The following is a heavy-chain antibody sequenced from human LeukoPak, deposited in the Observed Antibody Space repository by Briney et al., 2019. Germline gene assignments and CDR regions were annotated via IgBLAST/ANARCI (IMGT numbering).Heavy chain of an antibody. J-gene: IGHJ6*02. CDR2: VIPILDKT. D-gene: IGHD2-15*01. CDR3: AREDFSDATGFYNYALDV. V-gene: IGHV1-69*08. Sequence: SVKVSCRASGGTFSRHTISWVRQAPGQGLEWIGRVIPILDKTKYAQHFQGRVTITADKSTSTAYMELSSLRSDDTAVYYCAREDFSDATGFYNYALDVWGQGTTVTVSS. CDR1: GGTFSRHT.